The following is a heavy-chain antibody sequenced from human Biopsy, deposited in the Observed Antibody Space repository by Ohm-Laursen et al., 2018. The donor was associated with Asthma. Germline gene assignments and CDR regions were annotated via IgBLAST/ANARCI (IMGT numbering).Heavy chain of an antibody. V-gene: IGHV1-18*01. CDR1: GCTFNSAG. CDR3: ARAVDYSHYYGIDV. CDR2: TSVYNGNT. Sequence: SVKVSCKTSGCTFNSAGITWVRQAPGQGLEWMGWTSVYNGNTKVAQKLQDRVTMITDTSTSTAYMELRSLRSDDTAVYFCARAVDYSHYYGIDVWGQGTTVTVS. D-gene: IGHD3-10*01. J-gene: IGHJ6*02.